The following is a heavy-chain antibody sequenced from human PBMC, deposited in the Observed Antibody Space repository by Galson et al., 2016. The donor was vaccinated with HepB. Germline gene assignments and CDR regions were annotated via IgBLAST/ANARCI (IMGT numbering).Heavy chain of an antibody. CDR2: MNPNSGNI. V-gene: IGHV1-8*01. CDR3: ARAIRYQLLCEF. D-gene: IGHD2-2*01. J-gene: IGHJ1*01. CDR1: GYTFISHS. Sequence: SVKVSCKASGYTFISHSLSWVRQAPGQGLEWMGWMNPNSGNIGIGQRLRGRVAMTRDASTDTAYLEVYSLTSDDTAMYYCARAIRYQLLCEFWGQGTLVTVSS.